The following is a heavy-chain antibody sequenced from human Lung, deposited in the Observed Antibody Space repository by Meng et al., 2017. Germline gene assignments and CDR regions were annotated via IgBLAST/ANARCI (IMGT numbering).Heavy chain of an antibody. Sequence: VRHHPWAAGLLKPSETLALPCVVSGGSFSDYYWSWIRQPPGKGLEWIGEINHSGSTNYNPSLESRATISVDTSQNNLSLKLSSVTAADSAVYYCARGPTTMAHDFDYWGQGTLVTVSS. CDR2: INHSGST. D-gene: IGHD4-11*01. CDR3: ARGPTTMAHDFDY. CDR1: GGSFSDYY. V-gene: IGHV4-34*01. J-gene: IGHJ4*02.